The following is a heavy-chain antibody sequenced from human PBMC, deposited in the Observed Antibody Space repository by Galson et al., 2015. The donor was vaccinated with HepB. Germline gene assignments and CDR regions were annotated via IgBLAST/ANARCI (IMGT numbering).Heavy chain of an antibody. CDR2: ISSSGGNT. Sequence: SLRLSCAASGFTFSSYAMSWVRQAPGKGLEWVSGISSSGGNTYYADSVKGRFTFSRDNSKNTLYLQMNSLRAEDTAVYYCAKGSDSSPYYSGSGSYSWYFDCWGQGTLVTVSS. D-gene: IGHD3-10*01. CDR1: GFTFSSYA. V-gene: IGHV3-23*01. CDR3: AKGSDSSPYYSGSGSYSWYFDC. J-gene: IGHJ4*02.